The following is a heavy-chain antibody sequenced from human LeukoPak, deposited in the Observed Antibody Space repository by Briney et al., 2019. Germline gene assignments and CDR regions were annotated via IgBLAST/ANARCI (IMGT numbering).Heavy chain of an antibody. CDR3: ARMIAGTTVDAFDI. CDR2: INHSGST. CDR1: GGSFSGYY. D-gene: IGHD1-7*01. Sequence: PSETLSLTCAVYGGSFSGYYWSWIRQPPGKGLEWIGEINHSGSTNYNPSLKSRVTISVDASKNQFSLKLSSVTAADTAVYYCARMIAGTTVDAFDIWGQGTMVTVSS. J-gene: IGHJ3*02. V-gene: IGHV4-34*01.